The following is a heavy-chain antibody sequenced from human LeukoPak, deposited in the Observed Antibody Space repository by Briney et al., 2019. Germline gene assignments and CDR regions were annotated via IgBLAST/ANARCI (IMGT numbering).Heavy chain of an antibody. CDR2: IISSSSYI. J-gene: IGHJ4*02. CDR1: GFTFSNAW. Sequence: PGGSLRLSCAASGFTFSNAWMSWVRQAPGKGLEWVSSIISSSSYIYYADSVKGRFTISRDNSKNTLYLQMNSLRAEDTAVYYCAKHRVVPAAISRQPFDYWGQGTLVTVSS. CDR3: AKHRVVPAAISRQPFDY. D-gene: IGHD2-2*02. V-gene: IGHV3-21*04.